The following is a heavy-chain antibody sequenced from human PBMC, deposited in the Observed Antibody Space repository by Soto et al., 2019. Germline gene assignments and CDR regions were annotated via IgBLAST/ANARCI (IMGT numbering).Heavy chain of an antibody. Sequence: QVQLVESGGGVVQPGRSVRLSCAASGFTFSNFGKHWVRQAPGKGLEWVAVISSDGSDKYYSDSVKGRFTISRDNSKNTLFLQMNSLRVEDTAVYYCAKGSEVARQELDYWGQGTLVTVSS. D-gene: IGHD2-15*01. CDR1: GFTFSNFG. CDR2: ISSDGSDK. CDR3: AKGSEVARQELDY. J-gene: IGHJ4*02. V-gene: IGHV3-30*18.